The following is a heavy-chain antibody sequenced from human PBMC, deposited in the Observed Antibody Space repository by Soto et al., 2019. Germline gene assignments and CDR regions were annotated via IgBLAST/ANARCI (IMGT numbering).Heavy chain of an antibody. CDR1: GGSFSGDY. CDR2: INHSGTT. V-gene: IGHV4-34*01. J-gene: IGHJ5*02. CDR3: ARVLSGSYFWFDP. Sequence: SETLSLTCAVYGGSFSGDYWSWIRQPPGKGLEWIGEINHSGTTNYNPSLKSRVSISVDTSKNQFSLKLSSVTAADTAVYYCARVLSGSYFWFDPWGQGTLVTVSS. D-gene: IGHD3-10*01.